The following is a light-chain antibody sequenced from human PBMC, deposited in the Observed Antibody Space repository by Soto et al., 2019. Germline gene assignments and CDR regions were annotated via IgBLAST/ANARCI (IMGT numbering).Light chain of an antibody. J-gene: IGKJ2*01. V-gene: IGKV1-39*01. CDR2: AAS. CDR3: QQSYSTPVN. CDR1: QSISSY. Sequence: DIQMTQSPSSLSASVGDRVTITCRASQSISSYLNWYQQKPGKAPKLLIYAASSLQSGVPSRFSGSGSGTDFTLTISSLQPADFATYYCQQSYSTPVNFGQGTKLEIK.